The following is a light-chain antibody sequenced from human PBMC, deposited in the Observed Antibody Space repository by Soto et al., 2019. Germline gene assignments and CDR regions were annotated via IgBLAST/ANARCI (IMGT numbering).Light chain of an antibody. Sequence: DIVMTQSPDSLAVSLGERATINCKSSETVLSSNSRNYLGWYQLKPGQPPKLLITWASTRESGVPDRFTGSGSGTDVTLTITSLQAEDVALYFCHQYYTSPFTFGPGTKVDIK. J-gene: IGKJ3*01. CDR3: HQYYTSPFT. CDR1: ETVLSSNSRNY. V-gene: IGKV4-1*01. CDR2: WAS.